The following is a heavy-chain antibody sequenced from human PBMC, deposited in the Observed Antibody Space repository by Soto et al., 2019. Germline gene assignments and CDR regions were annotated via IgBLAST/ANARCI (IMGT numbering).Heavy chain of an antibody. CDR3: ARHDGTVTLNWFVP. D-gene: IGHD4-17*01. CDR1: GDSISSSGTY. V-gene: IGHV4-39*01. CDR2: VYYGGRT. Sequence: SETLSLTCTVSGDSISSSGTYWGWIRQPPGKGLEWIGSVYYGGRTYYNPSLKSRVTISVDTSKNQFSLNLTSVTAADTAVYYCARHDGTVTLNWFVPWGQGTLVTVSS. J-gene: IGHJ5*02.